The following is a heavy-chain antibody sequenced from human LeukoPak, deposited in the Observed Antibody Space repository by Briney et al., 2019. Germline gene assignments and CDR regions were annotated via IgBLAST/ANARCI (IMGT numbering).Heavy chain of an antibody. CDR1: GYTFTGYY. CDR2: INPKSGGT. Sequence: VASVKVSCEASGYTFTGYYIHWVRQAPGQGLEWMGWINPKSGGTNYAQKFQGRVTMTRDTSISTAYMELGRLRLDDTAVYYCARGSTGYCSSTSCYLYYCNMDVWGKGTTVTVSS. V-gene: IGHV1-2*02. CDR3: ARGSTGYCSSTSCYLYYCNMDV. D-gene: IGHD2-2*03. J-gene: IGHJ6*03.